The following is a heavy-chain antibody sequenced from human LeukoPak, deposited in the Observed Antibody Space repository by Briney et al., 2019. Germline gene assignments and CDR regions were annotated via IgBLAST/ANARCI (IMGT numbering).Heavy chain of an antibody. Sequence: GASVKVSCKASGYTFNDYYIHWVRQAPGQGLEWMGWINPNSGGTNYAQKFQGRVTMTRDTSISTAYMELSRLRSDDTAVYYCARGEQLAVDYWGQGTLVTVSS. CDR1: GYTFNDYY. CDR2: INPNSGGT. V-gene: IGHV1-2*02. CDR3: ARGEQLAVDY. J-gene: IGHJ4*02. D-gene: IGHD6-6*01.